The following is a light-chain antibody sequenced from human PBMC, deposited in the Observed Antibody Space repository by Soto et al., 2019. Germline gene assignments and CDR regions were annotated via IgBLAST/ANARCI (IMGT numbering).Light chain of an antibody. CDR3: SSRTTSNTLL. CDR1: SSDVGSYNR. Sequence: QSALTQPPSVSGSPGQSVTISCTGTSSDVGSYNRVSWYQQPPGTAPKLMIYEVSNRPSGVPDRFAGSKSGNTASLTISGLQAEDEADYYCSSRTTSNTLLFGGGTQLTVL. V-gene: IGLV2-18*02. J-gene: IGLJ2*01. CDR2: EVS.